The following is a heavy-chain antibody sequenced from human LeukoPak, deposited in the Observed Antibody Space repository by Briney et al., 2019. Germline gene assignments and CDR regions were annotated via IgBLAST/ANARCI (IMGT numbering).Heavy chain of an antibody. J-gene: IGHJ4*02. V-gene: IGHV4-59*01. Sequence: SETLSLTCTVSGGSISSYYWSWIRQPPGKGLEWIGYIYYTGSTNYNPSLQSRVTISGDTSKKQFSLKLTSLTAADTAVYYCARDRIVGDGTFDYWGQGTLVTVSS. D-gene: IGHD1-26*01. CDR3: ARDRIVGDGTFDY. CDR2: IYYTGST. CDR1: GGSISSYY.